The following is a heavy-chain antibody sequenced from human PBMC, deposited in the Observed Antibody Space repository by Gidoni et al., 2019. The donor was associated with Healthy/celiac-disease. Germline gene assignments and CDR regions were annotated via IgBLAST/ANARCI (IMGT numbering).Heavy chain of an antibody. Sequence: EVQLLESGGGLVQHGGSLRPSCAASGFTLSRETMSWVRQAPGRGLGWVSAISGSGGSTYYADSVKGRFTISRDNSKNTLYLQMNSLRAEDTAVYYCAKSEEAFRDDFWSGYYYFDYWGQGTLVTVSS. J-gene: IGHJ4*02. CDR2: ISGSGGST. V-gene: IGHV3-23*01. CDR1: GFTLSRET. D-gene: IGHD3-3*01. CDR3: AKSEEAFRDDFWSGYYYFDY.